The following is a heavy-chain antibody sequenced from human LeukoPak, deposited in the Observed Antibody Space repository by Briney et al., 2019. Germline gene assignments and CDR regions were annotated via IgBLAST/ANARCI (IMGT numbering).Heavy chain of an antibody. CDR3: ARDYTSAEWLGFAFYV. J-gene: IGHJ3*01. D-gene: IGHD6-19*01. Sequence: AAVTVSCKASGYTFTRYASSWLRQDPGPAMEWMGWINPLNGNTKDAERFQGRGIMTTDTSTRTAYMELRSLRSDDTAVYYCARDYTSAEWLGFAFYVWGQGTMISVSS. CDR2: INPLNGNT. CDR1: GYTFTRYA. V-gene: IGHV1-18*01.